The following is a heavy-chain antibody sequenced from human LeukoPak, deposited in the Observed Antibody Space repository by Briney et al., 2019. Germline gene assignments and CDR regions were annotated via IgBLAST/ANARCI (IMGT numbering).Heavy chain of an antibody. CDR1: GFTFSNFA. J-gene: IGHJ4*02. CDR2: ISYDGSNK. D-gene: IGHD4-17*01. V-gene: IGHV3-30*04. Sequence: GGSLRLSCAASGFTFSNFAMHWVRQAPGKGLEWVAIISYDGSNKYYADSVKGRFTISRDNSKNTLYLQMNSLRAEDTAVYYCARMTTVTPGPFDYWGQGTLVTVSS. CDR3: ARMTTVTPGPFDY.